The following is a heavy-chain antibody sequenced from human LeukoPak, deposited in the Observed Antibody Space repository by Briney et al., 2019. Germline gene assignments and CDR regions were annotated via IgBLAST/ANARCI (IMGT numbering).Heavy chain of an antibody. V-gene: IGHV3-33*06. CDR2: IWSHKSNR. CDR1: GFILNLHA. J-gene: IGHJ4*02. D-gene: IGHD4-11*01. CDR3: AKDAQRGFDYSNSLEY. Sequence: GGPLTLFCAPCGFILNLHAMHCLRQARGKALECVAIIWSHKSNRFYADSVRGRFTISRDDSRKTVYLQMERMTAEDTAIYYCAKDAQRGFDYSNSLEYWGQGALVTVAS.